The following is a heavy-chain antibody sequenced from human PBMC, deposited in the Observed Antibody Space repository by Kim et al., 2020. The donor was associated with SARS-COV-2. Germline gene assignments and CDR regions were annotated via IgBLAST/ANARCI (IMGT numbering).Heavy chain of an antibody. CDR3: ARTSDY. Sequence: YHSGSTTYNPSLKSRVTISVDKSKNQFSLKLSSVTAADTAVYYCARTSDYWGQGTLVTVSS. V-gene: IGHV4-4*02. J-gene: IGHJ4*02. CDR2: YHSGST.